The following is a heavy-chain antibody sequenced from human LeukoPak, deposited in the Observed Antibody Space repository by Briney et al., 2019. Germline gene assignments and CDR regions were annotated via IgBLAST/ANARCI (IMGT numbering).Heavy chain of an antibody. CDR1: GYTFTSYD. Sequence: PLASVKVSCKASGYTFTSYDINWVRQATGQGLEWMGWMNPNSGNTGYTQKFQGRVTMTRNTSISTAYTELSSLRSEDTAVYYCARGRGYCSSTSCYENDYWGQGTLVTVSS. CDR3: ARGRGYCSSTSCYENDY. CDR2: MNPNSGNT. J-gene: IGHJ4*02. V-gene: IGHV1-8*01. D-gene: IGHD2-2*01.